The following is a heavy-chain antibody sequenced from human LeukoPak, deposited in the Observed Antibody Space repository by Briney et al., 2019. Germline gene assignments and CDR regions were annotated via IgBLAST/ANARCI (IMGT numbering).Heavy chain of an antibody. Sequence: PSETLSLTCTVSGGSISSSSYYWSWIRQPAGKGLEWIGRIYPSGSTNYNPSLKSRVTTSVDTSKNQFSLKLSSVTAADTAVYYCARDKAATGTYNWFDPWGQGTLVTVSS. CDR3: ARDKAATGTYNWFDP. CDR1: GGSISSSSYY. V-gene: IGHV4-61*02. CDR2: IYPSGST. J-gene: IGHJ5*02. D-gene: IGHD4-17*01.